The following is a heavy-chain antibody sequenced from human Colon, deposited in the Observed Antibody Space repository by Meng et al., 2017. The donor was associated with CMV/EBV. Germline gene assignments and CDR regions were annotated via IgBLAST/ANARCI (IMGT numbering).Heavy chain of an antibody. D-gene: IGHD4-11*01. V-gene: IGHV4-59*12. Sequence: SETLSLTCSVSGGSMITYYYTWIRQTPGRGLEWLGYVYFSGRTIYNPSLRGRVSMSLDVPENQVSLNLTSVTAADTAVYFCARSNYSVFDGGRPYYYGMDVWGQGTTVTVSS. CDR3: ARSNYSVFDGGRPYYYGMDV. J-gene: IGHJ6*02. CDR1: GGSMITYY. CDR2: VYFSGRT.